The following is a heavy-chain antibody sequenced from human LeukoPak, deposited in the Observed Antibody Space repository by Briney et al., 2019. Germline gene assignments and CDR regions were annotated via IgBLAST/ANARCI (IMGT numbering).Heavy chain of an antibody. CDR1: GFTFSGSA. CDR2: IFTKADNYAT. V-gene: IGHV3-73*01. J-gene: IGHJ3*02. Sequence: GGSLRLSCAASGFTFSGSAMHWVRQAPGKGLEWVGRIFTKADNYATEYAASLKGRFTISRDNSKNTLYLQMNSLRAEDTAVYYCARDGGYGGNPNDAFDMWGQGTMVTVSS. CDR3: ARDGGYGGNPNDAFDM. D-gene: IGHD4-23*01.